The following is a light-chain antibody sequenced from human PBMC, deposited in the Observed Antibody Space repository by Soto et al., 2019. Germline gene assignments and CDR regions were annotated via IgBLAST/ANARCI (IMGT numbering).Light chain of an antibody. J-gene: IGLJ1*01. Sequence: QSVLTQPPSVSAAPGQKVTISCSGTSGDVDAFDYVSWYQQHPGKAPKLMIFEVSDRPSRVSDRFSGSKSGSTASLTISGLQAEDEADYFCTSFTSSSTQVFGTGTKVTVL. CDR2: EVS. CDR3: TSFTSSSTQV. CDR1: SGDVDAFDY. V-gene: IGLV2-14*01.